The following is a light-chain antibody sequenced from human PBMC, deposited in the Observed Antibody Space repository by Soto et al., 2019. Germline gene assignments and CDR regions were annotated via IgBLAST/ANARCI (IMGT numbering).Light chain of an antibody. Sequence: EIVWTQSPATLSLSPGERATLSCRSSESVSTFLAWYQQKPGQAPRLLIYEASNRATGIPARFSGSGSGTDFTLTISSLEPEDFAVYYCQQRSNWPPRAITFGQGTKVDI. CDR2: EAS. J-gene: IGKJ1*01. CDR1: ESVSTF. V-gene: IGKV3-11*01. CDR3: QQRSNWPPRAIT.